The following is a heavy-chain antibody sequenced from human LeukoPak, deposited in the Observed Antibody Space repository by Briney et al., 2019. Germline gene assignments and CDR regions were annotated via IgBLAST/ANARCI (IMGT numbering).Heavy chain of an antibody. CDR2: INSDGSST. CDR3: AKIRDDYDILTGYYVMDV. V-gene: IGHV3-74*01. D-gene: IGHD3-9*01. J-gene: IGHJ6*04. Sequence: GGSLRLSCAASGFTFSSYWMHWVRQAPGKGLVWVSRINSDGSSTSYADSVKGRFIISRDNSKNTLYLQMNSLRAEDTAVYYCAKIRDDYDILTGYYVMDVWGKGTTVTISS. CDR1: GFTFSSYW.